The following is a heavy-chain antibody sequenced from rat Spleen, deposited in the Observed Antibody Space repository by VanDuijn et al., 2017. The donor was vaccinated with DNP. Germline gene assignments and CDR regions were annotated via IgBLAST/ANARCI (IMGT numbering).Heavy chain of an antibody. Sequence: EVQFQESGPGLVKPSQSLSLTCSVTGYSITSSYRWNWIRKFPGNKLEWMGSIDSAGSTNYNPPLRSRISITRDTSKNQFFLQVNSVTTEDTATYYCARSENNYNWFAYWGQGTLVTVSS. CDR1: GYSITSSYR. CDR3: ARSENNYNWFAY. D-gene: IGHD1-10*01. CDR2: IDSAGST. J-gene: IGHJ3*01. V-gene: IGHV3-3*01.